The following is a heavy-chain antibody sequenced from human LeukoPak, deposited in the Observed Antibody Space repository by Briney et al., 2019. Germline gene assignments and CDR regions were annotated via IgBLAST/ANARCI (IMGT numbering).Heavy chain of an antibody. J-gene: IGHJ5*02. CDR2: IYPGDSDT. Sequence: GESLKISCKGSGYSFTSYWIGWVRQMPGKGLEWMGIIYPGDSDTRYSPSFQGQVTISADKSISTAYLQWSSLKASDTAMYYCARRVSSGYYYSIPSNWFDPWGQGTLVTVSS. V-gene: IGHV5-51*01. CDR1: GYSFTSYW. D-gene: IGHD3-22*01. CDR3: ARRVSSGYYYSIPSNWFDP.